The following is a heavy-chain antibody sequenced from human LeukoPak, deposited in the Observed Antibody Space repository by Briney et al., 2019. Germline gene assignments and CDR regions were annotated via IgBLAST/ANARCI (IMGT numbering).Heavy chain of an antibody. J-gene: IGHJ6*02. V-gene: IGHV4-4*07. CDR3: ARDQGPYCTNGVCPYYYYYGMDV. D-gene: IGHD2-8*01. Sequence: SETLSLTCTVSGGSISSYYGSWIRQPAGKGLGWIGRIYTSGSTNYNPSLKSRVTMSVDTSKNQFSLKLSSVTAADTAVYYCARDQGPYCTNGVCPYYYYYGMDVWGQGTTVTVSS. CDR1: GGSISSYY. CDR2: IYTSGST.